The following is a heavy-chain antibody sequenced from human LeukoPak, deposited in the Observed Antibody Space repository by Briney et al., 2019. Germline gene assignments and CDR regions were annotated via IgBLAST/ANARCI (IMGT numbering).Heavy chain of an antibody. CDR2: IYHGGST. CDR1: GGSISSHY. J-gene: IGHJ4*02. Sequence: TSETLSLTCTVSGGSISSHYWGWIRQPPGKGLEWIGNIYHGGSTYYNPSLKSRVTMSGDTSKNQFSLNLSSVTAADTAVYYCARVTSSSWFEGYFDYWGQGTLVTVSS. CDR3: ARVTSSSWFEGYFDY. D-gene: IGHD6-13*01. V-gene: IGHV4-59*04.